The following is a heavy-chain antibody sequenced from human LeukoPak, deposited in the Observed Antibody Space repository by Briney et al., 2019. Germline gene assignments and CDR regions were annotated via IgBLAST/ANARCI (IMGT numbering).Heavy chain of an antibody. J-gene: IGHJ4*02. CDR2: ISWDGGST. CDR3: AKVSGVRGVINPFDY. CDR1: GFTFDDYA. V-gene: IGHV3-43D*03. Sequence: GGSLRLSCAASGFTFDDYAMHWVRQAPGKGLEWVSLISWDGGSTYYADSVKGRFTISRDNSKNSLYLQMNSLRAEDTALYYCAKVSGVRGVINPFDYWGQGTLVTVSS. D-gene: IGHD3-10*01.